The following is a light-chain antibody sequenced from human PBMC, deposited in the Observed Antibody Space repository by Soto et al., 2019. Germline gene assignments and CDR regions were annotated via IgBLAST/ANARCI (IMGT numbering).Light chain of an antibody. V-gene: IGLV1-51*02. Sequence: QSVLTQPPSVSAAPGQTVSISCSGGSSNIGDNYVSWYQQLPGTAPKLLIYENNKRPAGIPDRFSGSKSGTSATLGITGLQAGDEADYYCGTWDSSLSVVFGGGTKVTVL. CDR1: SSNIGDNY. J-gene: IGLJ2*01. CDR2: ENN. CDR3: GTWDSSLSVV.